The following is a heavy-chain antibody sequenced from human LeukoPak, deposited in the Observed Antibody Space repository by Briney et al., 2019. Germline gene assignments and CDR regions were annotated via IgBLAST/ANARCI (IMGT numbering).Heavy chain of an antibody. V-gene: IGHV3-23*01. Sequence: GGSLRLSCAASGFTFSSYAMSWVRQAPGKGLEWVSAISGSGGSTYYADSVKGRFTVSRDNSKNTLYLQMNSLRAEDTAVYYCATVLRFLEWPDGGAFDIWGQGTMVTVSS. CDR3: ATVLRFLEWPDGGAFDI. J-gene: IGHJ3*02. CDR2: ISGSGGST. D-gene: IGHD3-3*01. CDR1: GFTFSSYA.